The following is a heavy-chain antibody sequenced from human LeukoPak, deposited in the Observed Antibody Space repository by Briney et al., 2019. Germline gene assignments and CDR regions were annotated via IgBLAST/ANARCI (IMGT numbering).Heavy chain of an antibody. V-gene: IGHV5-51*01. CDR2: IYPGDFDT. J-gene: IGHJ4*02. CDR3: ARHEASAWSIDY. D-gene: IGHD2-2*01. CDR1: GYSFSTYW. Sequence: GESLKISCKGSGYSFSTYWIGWVRQMPGKGLEWMGIIYPGDFDTRYSPSFQGQVTFSADKSISTAYLQWSSLKASDTAMYYCARHEASAWSIDYWGQGTLVTVSS.